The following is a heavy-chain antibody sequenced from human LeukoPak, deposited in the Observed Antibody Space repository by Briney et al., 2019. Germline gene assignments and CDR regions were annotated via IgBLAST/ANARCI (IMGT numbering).Heavy chain of an antibody. D-gene: IGHD3-3*01. CDR3: ARQEKDTIFGVVTINWYFDL. Sequence: SETLSLTCTVSDGSISSRSHYWGWIRQPPGKGLEWIGSMSYSGSSFYNMSLKSRVSLSVGTSNNQFSLKLNSVTAADTAVYYCARQEKDTIFGVVTINWYFDLWGRGTLVTVSS. V-gene: IGHV4-39*01. CDR2: MSYSGSS. CDR1: DGSISSRSHY. J-gene: IGHJ2*01.